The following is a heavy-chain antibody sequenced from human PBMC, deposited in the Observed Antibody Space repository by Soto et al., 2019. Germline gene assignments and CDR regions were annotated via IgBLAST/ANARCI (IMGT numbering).Heavy chain of an antibody. V-gene: IGHV3-48*01. D-gene: IGHD6-19*01. CDR2: ISSSSSTI. Sequence: GGSLRLSCAASGFTFSSYSMNWVRQAPGKGLEWVSYISSSSSTINYAESVKGRFTISRDNAKNSLYLQMNSLRAEDTAVYYCARAQLRSTGWYPWGQGTLVTVSS. J-gene: IGHJ5*02. CDR1: GFTFSSYS. CDR3: ARAQLRSTGWYP.